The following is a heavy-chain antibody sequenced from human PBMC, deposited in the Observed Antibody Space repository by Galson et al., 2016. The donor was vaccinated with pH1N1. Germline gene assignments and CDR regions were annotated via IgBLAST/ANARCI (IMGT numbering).Heavy chain of an antibody. J-gene: IGHJ4*02. CDR2: ICYSGTT. CDR3: ARGGGDLDS. Sequence: SETLSLTCTVSGDSINRNYWSWIRQPPGKGLEWIGYICYSGTTSYNPSLKSRITISVDSSQGQFSLKLTSVTAADTAVYYCARGGGDLDSWGQGTLVTISS. CDR1: GDSINRNY. D-gene: IGHD2-21*02. V-gene: IGHV4-59*01.